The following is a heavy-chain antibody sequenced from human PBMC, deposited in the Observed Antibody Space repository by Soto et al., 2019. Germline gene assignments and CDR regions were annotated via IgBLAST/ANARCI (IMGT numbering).Heavy chain of an antibody. Sequence: QLQLQESGPGLVRPSETLSLTCTVSGGSISSSSYYWGWIRQPPGKGLEWIGSIYYSGSTYYNPSLKSRVTISVDTSKNQFSLKLSSVTAADTAVYYCARHGSGSYYNNWFDPWGQGTLVTVSP. CDR2: IYYSGST. D-gene: IGHD3-10*01. J-gene: IGHJ5*02. CDR3: ARHGSGSYYNNWFDP. V-gene: IGHV4-39*01. CDR1: GGSISSSSYY.